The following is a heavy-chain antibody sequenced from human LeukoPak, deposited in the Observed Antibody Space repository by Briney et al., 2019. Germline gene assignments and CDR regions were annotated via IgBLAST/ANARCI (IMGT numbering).Heavy chain of an antibody. CDR3: ARDSITIFGVVNVVAFDI. Sequence: SETLSLTCTVSGGSISSSSYYWGWIRQPPGKGLEWIGSIYHSGSTYYNPSLKSRVTISVDTSKNQFSLKPSSVTAADTAVYYCARDSITIFGVVNVVAFDIWGQGTMVTVSS. D-gene: IGHD3-3*01. J-gene: IGHJ3*02. CDR2: IYHSGST. V-gene: IGHV4-39*07. CDR1: GGSISSSSYY.